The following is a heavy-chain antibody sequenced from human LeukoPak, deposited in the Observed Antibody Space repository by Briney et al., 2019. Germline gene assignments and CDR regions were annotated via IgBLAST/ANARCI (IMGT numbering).Heavy chain of an antibody. D-gene: IGHD6-19*01. V-gene: IGHV3-21*01. Sequence: KPGGSLRLSCAASGFTFSSYSMDWVRQAPGKGLEWVSSINSGSSYIYYADSVKGRFTISRDNAKNSLFLQMNTLGAEDTAVYYCARAIFSRGWYLVDYWGQGTLVTVSS. CDR2: INSGSSYI. CDR3: ARAIFSRGWYLVDY. CDR1: GFTFSSYS. J-gene: IGHJ4*02.